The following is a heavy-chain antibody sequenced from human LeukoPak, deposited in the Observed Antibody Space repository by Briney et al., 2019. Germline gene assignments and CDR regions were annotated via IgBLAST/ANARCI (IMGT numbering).Heavy chain of an antibody. CDR1: GFTFSNCV. CDR2: IGAGGVTT. J-gene: IGHJ3*01. CDR3: AKVPSGMTFRVGAFDV. D-gene: IGHD1-1*01. Sequence: GGSLRLSCAASGFTFSNCVMNWVRQPPGKGLEWVSVIGAGGVTTYYADFVKGRFTISRDNSKNTLFLQMNSLRVEDTAVYYCAKVPSGMTFRVGAFDVWGQGTMVTVSS. V-gene: IGHV3-23*01.